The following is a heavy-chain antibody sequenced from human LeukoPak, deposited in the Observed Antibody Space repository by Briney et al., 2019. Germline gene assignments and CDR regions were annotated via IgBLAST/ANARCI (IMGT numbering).Heavy chain of an antibody. J-gene: IGHJ3*02. Sequence: SETLSLTCAVSDDSFSSHYWTWIRQPPGKGLEWIGYISYIGSINYNPSLKSRVTISIDTSKNQFSLKLSSVTAADTAVYYCARDLVTVTKGFDIWGQGTMVSVSS. V-gene: IGHV4-59*11. CDR2: ISYIGSI. CDR1: DDSFSSHY. CDR3: ARDLVTVTKGFDI. D-gene: IGHD4-17*01.